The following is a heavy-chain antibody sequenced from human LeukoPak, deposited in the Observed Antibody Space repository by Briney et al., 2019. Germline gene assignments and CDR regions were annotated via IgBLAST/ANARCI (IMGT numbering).Heavy chain of an antibody. CDR1: GGIFNGYS. V-gene: IGHV1-69*05. Sequence: SVTDSCKSCGGIFNGYSINGVRQAPGRGLAWVGGVIPMLGSTNHAQKFKGSVTITTDESSSTAYMKLTSLTSEDTAVYYCARGTAYCTSTSCSIFYHYYYMDVWGKGTTVTVSS. CDR2: VIPMLGST. J-gene: IGHJ6*03. CDR3: ARGTAYCTSTSCSIFYHYYYMDV. D-gene: IGHD2-2*01.